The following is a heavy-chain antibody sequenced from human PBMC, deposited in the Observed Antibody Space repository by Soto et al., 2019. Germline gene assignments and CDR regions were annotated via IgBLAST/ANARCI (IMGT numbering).Heavy chain of an antibody. V-gene: IGHV3-33*01. D-gene: IGHD3-9*01. CDR1: GFTFTKFG. CDR2: IWYDGSHK. Sequence: PGGSLRLSCAASGFTFTKFGMHWVRQAPGKGLEWVAVIWYDGSHKYYADSVKGRFTISRDNSKNTVSLHMDSLGAEDTAMYYCARRVLRYSYGMDVWGQGTTVTVS. J-gene: IGHJ6*02. CDR3: ARRVLRYSYGMDV.